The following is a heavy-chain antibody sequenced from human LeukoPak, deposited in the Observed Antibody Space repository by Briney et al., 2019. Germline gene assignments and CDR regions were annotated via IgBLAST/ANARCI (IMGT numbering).Heavy chain of an antibody. D-gene: IGHD3-9*01. CDR3: VKDLTGTWSFDY. J-gene: IGHJ4*02. Sequence: GGSLRLSCSTSGFIFSNHFMHWVRQAPGKGLEYVSSIGPNGASTLYADSVKDRSTISRDNSRNALYVQLTSLRLEDTALYCVKDLTGTWSFDYWGQGTLVTVSS. CDR2: IGPNGAST. CDR1: GFIFSNHF. V-gene: IGHV3-64*05.